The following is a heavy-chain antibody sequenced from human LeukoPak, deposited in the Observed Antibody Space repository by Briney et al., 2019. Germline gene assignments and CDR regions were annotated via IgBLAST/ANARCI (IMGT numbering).Heavy chain of an antibody. J-gene: IGHJ4*02. CDR3: ARVVMVRGVIAY. CDR2: IYYSGST. Sequence: SETLSLTCTVSGGSISSGGYYWSWIRQHPGKSLEWIGYIYYSGSTYYNPSLKSRVTISVDTSKNQFSLKLSSVTAADTAVYYCARVVMVRGVIAYWGQGTLVTVSS. D-gene: IGHD3-10*01. CDR1: GGSISSGGYY. V-gene: IGHV4-31*03.